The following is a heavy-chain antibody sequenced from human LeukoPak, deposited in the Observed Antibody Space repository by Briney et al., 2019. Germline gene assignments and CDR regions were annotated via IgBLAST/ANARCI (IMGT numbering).Heavy chain of an antibody. D-gene: IGHD2-2*02. CDR3: ARVDCSSGRCYTLDFDY. V-gene: IGHV1-46*03. Sequence: ASVEVSCKASGYTFTSYYMHWVRQAPGQGLEWMGIINPSGGSTSYAPKFQGRVTVTRDTSTSTVYMELRSLRSEDTAVYYCARVDCSSGRCYTLDFDYWGQGTLVTVSS. CDR1: GYTFTSYY. J-gene: IGHJ4*02. CDR2: INPSGGST.